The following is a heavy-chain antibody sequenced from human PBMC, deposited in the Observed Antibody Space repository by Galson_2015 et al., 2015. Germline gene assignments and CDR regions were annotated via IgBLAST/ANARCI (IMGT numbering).Heavy chain of an antibody. V-gene: IGHV4-31*03. CDR3: ARAREVCGYNCNYFQY. CDR1: GDSISSGGYY. D-gene: IGHD5-24*01. J-gene: IGHJ4*02. CDR2: INYSGNT. Sequence: TLSLTCTVSGDSISSGGYYWSWIRQHPGKGLEWIGNINYSGNTYYNMSLNSRVTMSVDTSKNQFSLKVSSVTAADTAVYYCARAREVCGYNCNYFQYWGQGTLVTVSS.